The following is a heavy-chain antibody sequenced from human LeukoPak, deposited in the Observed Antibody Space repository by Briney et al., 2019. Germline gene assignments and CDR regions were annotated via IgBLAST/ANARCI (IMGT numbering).Heavy chain of an antibody. V-gene: IGHV4-59*01. Sequence: SETLSLTCSVSGGSISSYYWSWIRQPPGKGLEWIGYIYYSGSANYNPSLKSRVTISVDTSKNQFSLKLSSVTAADTAVYYCARLLRDWYFDLWGRGTLVTVSS. D-gene: IGHD2-15*01. CDR2: IYYSGSA. J-gene: IGHJ2*01. CDR1: GGSISSYY. CDR3: ARLLRDWYFDL.